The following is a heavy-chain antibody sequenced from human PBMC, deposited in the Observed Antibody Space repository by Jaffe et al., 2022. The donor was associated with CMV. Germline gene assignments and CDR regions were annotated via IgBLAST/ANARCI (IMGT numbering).Heavy chain of an antibody. CDR2: IRSNTGGT. CDR3: ARDQLYGGDSGTMDV. Sequence: QVQLVQSGAEVKKPGASVKVSCKASGYTFTGYYYHWVRQAPGQGLEWMGWIRSNTGGTNYEQKFQGRVSMTRDTSINTVYMELTGLRSDDTAMYYCARDQLYGGDSGTMDVWGQGTTVTVSS. V-gene: IGHV1-2*02. CDR1: GYTFTGYY. D-gene: IGHD2-21*02. J-gene: IGHJ6*02.